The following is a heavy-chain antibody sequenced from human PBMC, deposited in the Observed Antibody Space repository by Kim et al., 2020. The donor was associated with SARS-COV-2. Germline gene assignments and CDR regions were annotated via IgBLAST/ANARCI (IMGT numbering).Heavy chain of an antibody. CDR2: IKSDGSIT. Sequence: GGSLRLSCAASGFTFSRYWMHWVRQAPGKGLVWVSRIKSDGSITAYADSVKGRITISRDNAKSTLYLQGDTLRAEDTAVYYCVSSSRGGGWDALDIWGQGTMVTVSS. V-gene: IGHV3-74*01. CDR1: GFTFSRYW. D-gene: IGHD6-19*01. CDR3: VSSSRGGGWDALDI. J-gene: IGHJ3*02.